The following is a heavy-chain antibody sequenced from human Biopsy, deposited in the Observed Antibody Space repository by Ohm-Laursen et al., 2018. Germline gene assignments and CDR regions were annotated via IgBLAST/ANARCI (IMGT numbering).Heavy chain of an antibody. CDR3: ARDDDGRYLGNTFDL. D-gene: IGHD1-26*01. CDR1: GGSISDSTYH. CDR2: ISYNERT. Sequence: TLSLTWTVSGGSISDSTYHWGWIRQRPGKGLEWIGYISYNERTHYNPSLTSRLAISFDTSNNRISLQLSSVTAADTAVYFCARDDDGRYLGNTFDLWGQGRMVTVSS. J-gene: IGHJ3*01. V-gene: IGHV4-31*02.